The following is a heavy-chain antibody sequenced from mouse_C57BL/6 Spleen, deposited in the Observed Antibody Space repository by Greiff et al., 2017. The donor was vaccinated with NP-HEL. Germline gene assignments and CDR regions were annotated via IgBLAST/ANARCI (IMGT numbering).Heavy chain of an antibody. J-gene: IGHJ4*01. V-gene: IGHV7-3*01. CDR1: GFTFTDYY. CDR2: IRNKANGYTT. CDR3: ARITTVVHYAMDY. Sequence: EVNVVESGGGLVQPGGSLSLSCAASGFTFTDYYMSWVRQPPGKALEWLGFIRNKANGYTTEYSASVKGRFTISRDNSQSILYLQMNALRAEDSATYYCARITTVVHYAMDYWGQGTSVTVSS. D-gene: IGHD1-1*01.